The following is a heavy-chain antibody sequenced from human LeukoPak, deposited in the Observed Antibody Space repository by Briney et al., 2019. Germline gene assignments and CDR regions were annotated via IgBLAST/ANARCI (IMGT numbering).Heavy chain of an antibody. V-gene: IGHV3-11*06. CDR3: ASTIFGVVTHDAFDI. D-gene: IGHD3-3*01. Sequence: PGGSLRLCCAASGFTFSDYYMSWIRQAPGKGLEWVSYISSSSSYTNYADSVKGRFTISRDNAKNSLYLQINSLRAEDTAVYYCASTIFGVVTHDAFDIWGQGTMVTVSS. CDR2: ISSSSSYT. J-gene: IGHJ3*02. CDR1: GFTFSDYY.